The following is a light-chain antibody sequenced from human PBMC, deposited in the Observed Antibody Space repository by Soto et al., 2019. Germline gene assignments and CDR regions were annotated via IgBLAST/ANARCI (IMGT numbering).Light chain of an antibody. CDR1: QSVSSAL. CDR3: RQYESSPLT. CDR2: RAS. V-gene: IGKV3-20*01. Sequence: EIVLTQSPDTLSLSPGERATLSCRASQSVSSALLAWYQQKPGQAPRLLIYRASTRATGIPDRFTGSGSGTDFTLTIIRLEPEDFAVYYCRQYESSPLTFGGWTKGEIK. J-gene: IGKJ4*01.